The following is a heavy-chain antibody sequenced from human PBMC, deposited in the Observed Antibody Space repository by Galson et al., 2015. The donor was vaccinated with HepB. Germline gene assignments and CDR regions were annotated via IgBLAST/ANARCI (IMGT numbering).Heavy chain of an antibody. D-gene: IGHD3-22*01. CDR1: GFTFRSYA. CDR3: AKGGDSRGYDPRAFDM. Sequence: SLRLSCAASGFTFRSYAMSWVRQVPGKGLEWVSAVSGSGDWPYYADSVKGRFSISRDNSRNTLYLQLNSLRAEDTAVYYCAKGGDSRGYDPRAFDMWGQGTVVTVSS. CDR2: VSGSGDWP. V-gene: IGHV3-23*01. J-gene: IGHJ3*02.